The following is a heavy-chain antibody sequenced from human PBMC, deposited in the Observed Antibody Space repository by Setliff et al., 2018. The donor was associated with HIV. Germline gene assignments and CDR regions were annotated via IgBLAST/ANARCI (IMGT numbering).Heavy chain of an antibody. V-gene: IGHV3-21*01. J-gene: IGHJ6*02. CDR1: GFTFSSYS. Sequence: GGSLRLSCAASGFTFSSYSMNWVRQAPGKGLEWVSSISSSSSYIYYTDSVKGRFTISRYNAKNSLYLQMNSLRAEDTAVYYCARKLLTRPNYYGMDVWGQGTTVTVSS. CDR2: ISSSSSYI. CDR3: ARKLLTRPNYYGMDV. D-gene: IGHD2-15*01.